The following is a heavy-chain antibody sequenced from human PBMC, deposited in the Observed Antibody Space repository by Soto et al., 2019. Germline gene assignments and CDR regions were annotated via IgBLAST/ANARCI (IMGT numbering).Heavy chain of an antibody. CDR1: GYTFINYY. J-gene: IGHJ4*02. CDR2: IDPSGGST. CDR3: ARGRDGYNRFDY. D-gene: IGHD5-12*01. Sequence: QVHLVQSGAEVKKPGASVKVSCKASGYTFINYYMHWVRRAPGQGLEWMGMIDPSGGSTKYAQNFQGRVTLNRDTFASTVDMELSSLRSEDTALYYCARGRDGYNRFDYWGQGTLVTVSS. V-gene: IGHV1-46*01.